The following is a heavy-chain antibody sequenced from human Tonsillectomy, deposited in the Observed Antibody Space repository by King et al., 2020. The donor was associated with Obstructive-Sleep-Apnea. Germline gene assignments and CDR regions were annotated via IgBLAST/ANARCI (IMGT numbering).Heavy chain of an antibody. CDR1: GASISSSNYY. J-gene: IGHJ4*02. CDR3: ARGGSSWYSNPFDY. CDR2: IYYSGGT. Sequence: QLQESGPGLVKPSETLSLTCSVSGASISSSNYYWGWIRQPPGVRQPPGKGLEWIGSIYYSGGTYYNPSLMSRVTISVDTSKKQFSLKLNSVTAADTAVYYCARGGSSWYSNPFDYWGQGTLVTVSS. V-gene: IGHV4-39*07. D-gene: IGHD6-13*01.